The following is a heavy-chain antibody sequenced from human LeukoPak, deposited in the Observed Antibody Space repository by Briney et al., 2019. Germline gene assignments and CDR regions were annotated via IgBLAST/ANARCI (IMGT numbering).Heavy chain of an antibody. V-gene: IGHV3-30*04. Sequence: GRSLRLSCAASGFTFSSYAMHWVRQAPGKGLEWVAVISYDGSNKYYADSVKGRFTISRDNSKSTLYLQMNSLRAEDTAVYYCAREWGGGTVTTFDYWGQGTLVTVSS. J-gene: IGHJ4*02. CDR2: ISYDGSNK. CDR1: GFTFSSYA. D-gene: IGHD4-17*01. CDR3: AREWGGGTVTTFDY.